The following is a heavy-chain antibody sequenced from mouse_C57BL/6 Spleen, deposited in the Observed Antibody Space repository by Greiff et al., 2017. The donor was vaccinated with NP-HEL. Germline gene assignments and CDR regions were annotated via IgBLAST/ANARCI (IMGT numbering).Heavy chain of an antibody. CDR3: AKGDYDGCYDAY. Sequence: VQLQQSGAELARPGASVKLSCKASGYTFTSYGISWVKQRTGQGLEWIGEIYPRSGNTYYNEKFKGKATLTAAKSSSTAYMELRSLTSEDSAVYFCAKGDYDGCYDAYWGQGTPLTVSA. D-gene: IGHD2-3*01. V-gene: IGHV1-81*01. CDR1: GYTFTSYG. J-gene: IGHJ2*01. CDR2: IYPRSGNT.